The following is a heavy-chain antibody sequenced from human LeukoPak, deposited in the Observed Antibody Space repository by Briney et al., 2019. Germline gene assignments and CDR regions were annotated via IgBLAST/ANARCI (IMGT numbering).Heavy chain of an antibody. D-gene: IGHD1-26*01. CDR3: AREGVGARHLDY. CDR2: ISPSGST. Sequence: PSETLSLTCTVSGGSMSSYFWTWIRQPAGKGLEWIGRISPSGSTNFNASLKSRVTMSVDTSKSQFSLNLSSVTAADTAVYTCAREGVGARHLDYWGQGTLVTASS. V-gene: IGHV4-4*07. J-gene: IGHJ4*02. CDR1: GGSMSSYF.